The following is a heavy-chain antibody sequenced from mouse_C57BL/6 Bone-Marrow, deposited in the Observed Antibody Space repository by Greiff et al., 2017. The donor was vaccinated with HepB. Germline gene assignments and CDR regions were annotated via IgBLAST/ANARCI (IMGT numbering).Heavy chain of an antibody. CDR1: GYTFTGYW. CDR3: LTGTRVAY. CDR2: ILPGSGST. J-gene: IGHJ3*01. D-gene: IGHD4-1*01. Sequence: QVQLQQSGAELMKPGASVKLSCKATGYTFTGYWIEWVKQRPGHGLEWIGEILPGSGSTNYNEKFKGKATLTADTSSNTAYRQLSSLTTEDSAIYYWLTGTRVAYWGQGTLVTVSA. V-gene: IGHV1-9*01.